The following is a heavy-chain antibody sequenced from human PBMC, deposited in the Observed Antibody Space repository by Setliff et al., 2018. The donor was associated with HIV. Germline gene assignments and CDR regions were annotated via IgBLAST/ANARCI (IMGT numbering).Heavy chain of an antibody. Sequence: VKVSCKASGGTFRSYSINWVRQAPGQGLEWMGTIIPFIDATHYAQSFQGRLTITADESSNTAYMELSSLRLHDTAVYYCAKAAVEMTTIAFGGPPGYWGQGTLVTV. CDR2: IIPFIDAT. D-gene: IGHD3-16*01. CDR1: GGTFRSYS. J-gene: IGHJ4*02. V-gene: IGHV1-69*11. CDR3: AKAAVEMTTIAFGGPPGY.